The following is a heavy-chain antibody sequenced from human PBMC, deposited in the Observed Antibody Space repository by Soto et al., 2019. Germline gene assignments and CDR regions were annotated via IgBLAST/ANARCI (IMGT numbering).Heavy chain of an antibody. CDR3: AKSRAYHDFDSTFYNEMDV. CDR1: GGRFIYNA. D-gene: IGHD2-21*02. V-gene: IGHV1-69*01. CDR2: IIPVFRTP. Sequence: QVQLVQSGAEVRKPGSSVKASCKGSGGRFIYNAMHWVRLAPGQGLEWMGAIIPVFRTPRYAQKFQGRLTITAADSTADDATSAAYMELSSLTSEDTAVYFCAKSRAYHDFDSTFYNEMDVWGQGTTVIVSS. J-gene: IGHJ6*02.